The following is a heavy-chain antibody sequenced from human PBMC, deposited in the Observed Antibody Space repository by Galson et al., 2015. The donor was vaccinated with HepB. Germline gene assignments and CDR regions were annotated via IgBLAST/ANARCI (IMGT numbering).Heavy chain of an antibody. D-gene: IGHD1-20*01. CDR2: VSSGSSYI. J-gene: IGHJ3*01. Sequence: SLRLSCAASGFNFADYNMNWVRQAPGKGLEWVSSVSSGSSYIFQADSVKGRFTISRDNAKNSLYLQMNGLRAGDTAMYYCASPRYDCVTTANCYLALKLWCQRKMVSVSS. V-gene: IGHV3-21*01. CDR1: GFNFADYN. CDR3: ASPRYDCVTTANCYLALKL.